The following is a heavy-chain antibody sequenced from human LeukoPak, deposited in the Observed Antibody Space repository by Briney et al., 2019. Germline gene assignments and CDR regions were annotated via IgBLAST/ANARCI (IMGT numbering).Heavy chain of an antibody. V-gene: IGHV1-2*02. CDR2: INPNSGAT. Sequence: ASVKVSCKASGYTLTDYYLHWVRQAPGQGLKWMGWINPNSGATHYAQSFQARVTMTMDTSIASSYMELTGLESDDTAVYYCARGRRILGGPESAGDFFDFWGQGSLVTVSS. D-gene: IGHD3-16*01. CDR3: ARGRRILGGPESAGDFFDF. CDR1: GYTLTDYY. J-gene: IGHJ4*01.